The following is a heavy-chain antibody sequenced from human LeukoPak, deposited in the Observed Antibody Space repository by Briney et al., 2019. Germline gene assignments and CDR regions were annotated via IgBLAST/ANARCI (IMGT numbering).Heavy chain of an antibody. V-gene: IGHV3-21*01. CDR2: INTGSFYI. CDR3: ARGYYYDNSGYFSLTPLHHAFDI. D-gene: IGHD3-22*01. Sequence: KAGGSLSLSCAASGFTLRSYTMNWVRQAPGKGPEWVSSINTGSFYIYSADSVKGRFTIPRDNAQNSLYLQMNSLRAEDTAVYYCARGYYYDNSGYFSLTPLHHAFDIWGQGTMVTVSS. CDR1: GFTLRSYT. J-gene: IGHJ3*02.